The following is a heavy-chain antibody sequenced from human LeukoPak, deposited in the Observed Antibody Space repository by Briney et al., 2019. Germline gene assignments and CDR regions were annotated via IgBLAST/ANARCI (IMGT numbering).Heavy chain of an antibody. D-gene: IGHD3-10*01. J-gene: IGHJ6*03. Sequence: PGRSLRLSCAASGFTFSSYAMHWVRQAPGKGLEWVAVISYDGSNKYYADSVKGRFTISRDNSKNTLYLQMNSLRAEDTAVYYCARDAIAMVRGSKNYYYYYMDVWGKGTTVTVSS. CDR2: ISYDGSNK. CDR1: GFTFSSYA. CDR3: ARDAIAMVRGSKNYYYYYMDV. V-gene: IGHV3-30*04.